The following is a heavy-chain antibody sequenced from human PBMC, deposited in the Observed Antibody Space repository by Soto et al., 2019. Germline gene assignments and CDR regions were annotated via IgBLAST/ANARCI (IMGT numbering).Heavy chain of an antibody. Sequence: QVQVQESGPGLVKPSQTLSLTCTVSGDSVGSDGYYWTWIRQHPGKGLEWIGDIYYSGSTSYHPSLKGRVTISVDTSENHLSLQLNSVTAADTAVYYCARRHDILTGPDAFDIWGQGTMVTVSS. CDR3: ARRHDILTGPDAFDI. J-gene: IGHJ3*02. CDR2: IYYSGST. CDR1: GDSVGSDGYY. V-gene: IGHV4-31*02. D-gene: IGHD3-9*01.